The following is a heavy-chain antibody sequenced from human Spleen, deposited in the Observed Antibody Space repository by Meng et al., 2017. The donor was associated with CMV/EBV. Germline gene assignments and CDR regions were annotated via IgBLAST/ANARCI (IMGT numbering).Heavy chain of an antibody. CDR3: ARGGRTYCSSGSCYFFDI. CDR1: GGTFSSYG. CDR2: IIPIFGTT. J-gene: IGHJ3*02. D-gene: IGHD2-15*01. V-gene: IGHV1-69*05. Sequence: SVKVSCKASGGTFSSYGFSWVRQAPGQGLEWMGGIIPIFGTTTYAQKFQGRVTITTDESTSTAYMELSSLRSEDTAVYYCARGGRTYCSSGSCYFFDIWGQGTMVTVSS.